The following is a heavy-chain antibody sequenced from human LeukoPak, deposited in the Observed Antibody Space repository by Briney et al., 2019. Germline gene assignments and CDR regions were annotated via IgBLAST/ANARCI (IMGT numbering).Heavy chain of an antibody. CDR1: GGSISSSNYY. D-gene: IGHD1-14*01. V-gene: IGHV4-39*07. CDR3: ARDQPPGY. CDR2: IYYRGNT. J-gene: IGHJ4*02. Sequence: PSETLSLTCTISGGSISSSNYYWAWIRQPPGKGLEWIGSIYYRGNTNYNPSLQSRVTMSVDTSKNQFSLKLSSVTAADTAMYYCARDQPPGYWGQGTLVTVSS.